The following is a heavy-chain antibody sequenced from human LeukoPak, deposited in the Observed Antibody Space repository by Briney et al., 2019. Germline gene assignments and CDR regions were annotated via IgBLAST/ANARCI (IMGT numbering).Heavy chain of an antibody. D-gene: IGHD6-19*01. CDR2: IYYGGST. Sequence: SETLSLTCTVSGGSISSYYWSWIRQPPGKGLEWIGYIYYGGSTNYNPSLKSRVTISVDTSKNQFSLKLSSVTAADTAVYYCASGSGSFDYWGQGTLVTVSS. CDR1: GGSISSYY. V-gene: IGHV4-59*12. CDR3: ASGSGSFDY. J-gene: IGHJ4*02.